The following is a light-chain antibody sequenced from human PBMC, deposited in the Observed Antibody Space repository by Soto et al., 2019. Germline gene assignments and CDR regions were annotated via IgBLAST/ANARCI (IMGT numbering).Light chain of an antibody. J-gene: IGKJ2*01. Sequence: DIQMTQSPSSLSASVGDSVTITCRASQGISNYLAWYQQKPGKVPKLLIYAASTLQSGVPSRFSGSGSGTDFTFTISSLQPEDIATYYCQQYDNLPMYTFGQGTKLEIK. V-gene: IGKV1-27*01. CDR3: QQYDNLPMYT. CDR2: AAS. CDR1: QGISNY.